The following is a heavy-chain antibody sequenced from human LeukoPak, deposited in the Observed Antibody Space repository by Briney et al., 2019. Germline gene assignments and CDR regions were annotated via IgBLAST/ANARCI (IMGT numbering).Heavy chain of an antibody. CDR1: GFTFNSYG. D-gene: IGHD6-6*01. V-gene: IGHV3-30*02. CDR2: IRYDGSNK. J-gene: IGHJ4*02. Sequence: GGALRLSFAASGFTFNSYGMHWVRQAPGKGGEWVAFIRYDGSNKYYADSVKGRFTISRDNAKNSLYLQMNSLGAEDTAVYYCARGRIAARDFDYWGQGTLVTVSS. CDR3: ARGRIAARDFDY.